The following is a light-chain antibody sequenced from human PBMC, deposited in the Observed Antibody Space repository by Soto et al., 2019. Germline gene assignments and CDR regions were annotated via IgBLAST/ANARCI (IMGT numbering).Light chain of an antibody. Sequence: DIQTTQSPSTLSVSVVDRVTITCRASQSISSWLAWYQQKPGKAPKLLIYKASSLESGVPSRFSGSGSGTEFTLTISSLQPDDFATYYCQHYNSFPYTFGQGTRLEIK. CDR1: QSISSW. J-gene: IGKJ5*01. CDR2: KAS. V-gene: IGKV1-5*03. CDR3: QHYNSFPYT.